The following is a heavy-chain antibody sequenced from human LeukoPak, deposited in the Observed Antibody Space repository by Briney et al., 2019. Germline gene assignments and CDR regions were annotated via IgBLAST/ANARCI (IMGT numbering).Heavy chain of an antibody. CDR2: ISASGRNT. CDR3: VRRGSNYPYYMDV. CDR1: GFTFSSYA. V-gene: IGHV3-23*01. Sequence: PGGSLRLSCAASGFTFSSYAMSWVRQAPGKGLERVSVISASGRNTYYSESAKGQLTISRDNSKNTLYLQMSSLRAEDTAVYYCVRRGSNYPYYMDVWGKGTTVTVSS. J-gene: IGHJ6*03.